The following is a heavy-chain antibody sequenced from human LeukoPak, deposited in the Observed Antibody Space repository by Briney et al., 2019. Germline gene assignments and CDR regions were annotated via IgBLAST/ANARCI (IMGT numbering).Heavy chain of an antibody. Sequence: PSETLSLTCTVSGGSISSYYWSWIRQPPGKGLEWIGYIYYSGSTNYNPSLKSRVTISVDTSKNQFSLKLSSVTAADTAVYYCARGAYYYDSSGHEHWGQGTLVTVSS. CDR2: IYYSGST. V-gene: IGHV4-59*08. J-gene: IGHJ4*02. D-gene: IGHD3-22*01. CDR3: ARGAYYYDSSGHEH. CDR1: GGSISSYY.